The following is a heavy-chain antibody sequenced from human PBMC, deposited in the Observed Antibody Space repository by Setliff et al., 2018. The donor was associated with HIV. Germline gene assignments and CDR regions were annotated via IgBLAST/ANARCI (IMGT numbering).Heavy chain of an antibody. Sequence: GGSLRLSCAAFGFTFSSYGMHWVRQAPGKGLEWVAFIHYDVSSKYYGDSVKGRFTISRDNSRNTLYLQMNNLRAEDTAVYFCARDPDYGDFIALDIWGQGTMVTVSS. CDR2: IHYDVSSK. CDR3: ARDPDYGDFIALDI. D-gene: IGHD4-17*01. CDR1: GFTFSSYG. V-gene: IGHV3-30*02. J-gene: IGHJ3*02.